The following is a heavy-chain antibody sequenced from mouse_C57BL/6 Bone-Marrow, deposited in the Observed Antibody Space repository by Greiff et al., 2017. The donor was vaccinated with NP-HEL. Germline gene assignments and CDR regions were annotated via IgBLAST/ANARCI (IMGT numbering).Heavy chain of an antibody. CDR1: GFTFSDFY. V-gene: IGHV7-1*01. CDR3: AREGMDY. J-gene: IGHJ4*01. CDR2: SRNKANDYTT. Sequence: EVKLVESGGGLVQSGRSLRLSCATSGFTFSDFYMEWVRQAPGKGLEWIAASRNKANDYTTEYSASVKGRFIVSRDTSQSILYLQMNALGAEDTAIYYCAREGMDYWGQGTSVTVSS.